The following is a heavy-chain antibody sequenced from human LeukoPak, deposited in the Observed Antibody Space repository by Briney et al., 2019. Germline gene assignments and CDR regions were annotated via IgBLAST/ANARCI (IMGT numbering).Heavy chain of an antibody. CDR1: GFTFSIYG. CDR2: IWYDGSNK. J-gene: IGHJ4*02. D-gene: IGHD6-13*01. Sequence: PGGSLRLSCAASGFTFSIYGMHWVRQAPGKGLEWVAVIWYDGSNKYYADSVKGRFTTSRDNSKNTLYLQMNGLRVEDTAVYYCARADLAAAGTVFDYWGQGTPVTVSS. V-gene: IGHV3-33*01. CDR3: ARADLAAAGTVFDY.